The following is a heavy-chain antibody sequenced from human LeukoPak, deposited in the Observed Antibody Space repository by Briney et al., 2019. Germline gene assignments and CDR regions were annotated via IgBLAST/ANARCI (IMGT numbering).Heavy chain of an antibody. Sequence: GASVKVSCRASGYTFTAHYIHWVRQAPGQGLEWMGWIDPNSGGTNYAQKFQGSVTMTGDTSINTAFMELSRLRSDDTAIYYRARGRGTTMVRGVITNYFDLWGRGSLVTVSS. V-gene: IGHV1-2*02. J-gene: IGHJ2*01. CDR2: IDPNSGGT. D-gene: IGHD3-10*01. CDR3: ARGRGTTMVRGVITNYFDL. CDR1: GYTFTAHY.